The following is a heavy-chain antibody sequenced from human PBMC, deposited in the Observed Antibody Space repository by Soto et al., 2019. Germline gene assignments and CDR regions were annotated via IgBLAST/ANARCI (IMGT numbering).Heavy chain of an antibody. J-gene: IGHJ3*02. V-gene: IGHV4-4*02. D-gene: IGHD3-22*01. Sequence: PSETLSLTCAVSGGSISSSNWWSWVRQPPGKGLEWIGEIYHSGSTNYNPSLKSRVTISVDKSKNQFSLKLSSVTAADTAVYYCAGPKTDYYDSSGYYEGAFDIWGQGTMVTVSS. CDR2: IYHSGST. CDR1: GGSISSSNW. CDR3: AGPKTDYYDSSGYYEGAFDI.